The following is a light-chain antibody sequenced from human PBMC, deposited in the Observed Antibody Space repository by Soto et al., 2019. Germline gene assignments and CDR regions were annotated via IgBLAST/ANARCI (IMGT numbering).Light chain of an antibody. Sequence: EIVLTQSPGTLSLSPGERATLSCRASQSISSRYLAWYQQKPGQAPRLLIYGVSGRATGIPDRFSGSGSGTDFTLTISRLEPEEFAVYYCHQYGYSPPWTFGQGNKVEIK. CDR2: GVS. CDR3: HQYGYSPPWT. J-gene: IGKJ1*01. V-gene: IGKV3-20*01. CDR1: QSISSRY.